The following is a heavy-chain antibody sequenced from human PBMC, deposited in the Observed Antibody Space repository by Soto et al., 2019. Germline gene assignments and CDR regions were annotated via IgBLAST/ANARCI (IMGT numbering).Heavy chain of an antibody. J-gene: IGHJ6*02. CDR3: AKRYCSGGSCYENYYYYGMDV. V-gene: IGHV3-23*01. D-gene: IGHD2-15*01. CDR1: GFTFSSYA. CDR2: ISGSGGST. Sequence: GGSLRLSCAASGFTFSSYAMSWVRQAPGKGLEWVSAISGSGGSTYYADSVKGRFTISRDNSKNTLYLQMNSLRAEDTAVYYCAKRYCSGGSCYENYYYYGMDVWGQGTTVTVSS.